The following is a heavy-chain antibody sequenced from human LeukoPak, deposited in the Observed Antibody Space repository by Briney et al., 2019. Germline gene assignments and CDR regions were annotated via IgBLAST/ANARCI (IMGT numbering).Heavy chain of an antibody. V-gene: IGHV3-33*08. J-gene: IGHJ3*02. CDR2: IWYDGSNK. CDR3: ARDSSGWSHDAFDI. CDR1: GFIFSTYG. Sequence: PGGSLRLSCAASGFIFSTYGMHWVRQAPGKGLEWVAVIWYDGSNKYYADSVKGRFTISRDNSKNTLYLQMNSLRAEDTAVYYCARDSSGWSHDAFDIWGQGTMVTVSS. D-gene: IGHD6-19*01.